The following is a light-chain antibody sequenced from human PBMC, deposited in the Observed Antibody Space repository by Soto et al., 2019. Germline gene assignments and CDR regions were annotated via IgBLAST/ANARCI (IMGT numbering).Light chain of an antibody. CDR2: EVS. CDR1: SSDVGGYND. V-gene: IGLV2-14*01. Sequence: QSALTQPASVSGSPGQSSTISCTGTSSDVGGYNDVSWYQQHPGKAPKLMIYEVSNRPSGVSNRFSGSKSGNTASLTISGLQAEDEADYYFSSYTSSSTLVFGGGTKLTVL. J-gene: IGLJ3*02. CDR3: SSYTSSSTLV.